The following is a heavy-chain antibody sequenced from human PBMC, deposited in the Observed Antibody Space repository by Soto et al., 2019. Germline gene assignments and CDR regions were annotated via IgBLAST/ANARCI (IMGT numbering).Heavy chain of an antibody. J-gene: IGHJ6*02. V-gene: IGHV1-8*01. Sequence: QVQLVQSGAEVKKPGASVKVSCKASGYSFTRHDINWVRQAPGQGLEWMGWINPSSGNTGYAQRFLGRLTMTTDTSTSTAYMELSGLKSEDTAIYYCAREGILFSRVIVFYGMDVWGQGTTVTVPS. D-gene: IGHD2-21*01. CDR2: INPSSGNT. CDR1: GYSFTRHD. CDR3: AREGILFSRVIVFYGMDV.